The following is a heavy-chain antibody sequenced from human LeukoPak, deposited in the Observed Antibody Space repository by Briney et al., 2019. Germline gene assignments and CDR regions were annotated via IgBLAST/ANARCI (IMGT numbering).Heavy chain of an antibody. J-gene: IGHJ6*04. CDR3: ARDPYYDILTGYSLYGMDV. CDR1: GFTFSNYA. D-gene: IGHD3-9*01. V-gene: IGHV3-30*04. Sequence: GGSLRLSCAASGFTFSNYAMPWVRQAPGKGLEWVAVISYDGINKYYADSVKGRFTISRDNSKNTLYPQMNSLRAEDTAVYYCARDPYYDILTGYSLYGMDVWGKGTTVTVSS. CDR2: ISYDGINK.